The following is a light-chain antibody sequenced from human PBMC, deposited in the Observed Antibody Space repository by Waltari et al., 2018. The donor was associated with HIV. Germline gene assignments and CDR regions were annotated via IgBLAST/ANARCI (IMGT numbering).Light chain of an antibody. J-gene: IGLJ1*01. CDR1: SSDIGVYNR. CDR2: EVK. CDR3: SSYKNNNTLV. V-gene: IGLV2-18*02. Sequence: QSALTQPPSVSASPGQSVTISCTGTSSDIGVYNRVSWYLQPPGTAPKVIIYEVKNRPSGVPDRFSGSKSGSTASLTISGLQAEDEADYFCSSYKNNNTLVFGTGTKVTVL.